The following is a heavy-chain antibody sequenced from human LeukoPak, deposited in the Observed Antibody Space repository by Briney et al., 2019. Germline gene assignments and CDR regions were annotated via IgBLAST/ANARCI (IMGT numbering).Heavy chain of an antibody. CDR1: GFTFSSYW. J-gene: IGHJ4*02. D-gene: IGHD2-15*01. V-gene: IGHV3-7*01. Sequence: GGSLRLSCAASGFTFSSYWMSWVRRAPGKGLEWVANIKQDGSEKYYVDSVKGRFTISRDNAKNLLYLQMNSLRAEDTAVYYCARFGYVAAVDLWGQGTLVTVSS. CDR2: IKQDGSEK. CDR3: ARFGYVAAVDL.